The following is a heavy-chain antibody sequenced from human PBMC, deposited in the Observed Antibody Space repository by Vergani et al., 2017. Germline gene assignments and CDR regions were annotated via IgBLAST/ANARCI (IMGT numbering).Heavy chain of an antibody. Sequence: EVQLEESGGGLVLPGRSLRLSCVASGFTSAGYAMHWVRQAPGKGLEWVSGISWNSNSIGYADYVKGRFTISRDNAKNSLYLQMNSLRAEDTALYDCAKDLGTSSGGGWFDPWGQGTLVTVSS. V-gene: IGHV3-9*02. CDR1: GFTSAGYA. D-gene: IGHD6-6*01. CDR2: ISWNSNSI. CDR3: AKDLGTSSGGGWFDP. J-gene: IGHJ5*02.